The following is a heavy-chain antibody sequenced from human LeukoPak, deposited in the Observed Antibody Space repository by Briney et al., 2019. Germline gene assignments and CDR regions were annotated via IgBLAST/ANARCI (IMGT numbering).Heavy chain of an antibody. CDR1: GFTFSSYN. D-gene: IGHD2-2*01. Sequence: GGSLRLSCAASGFTFSSYNMNWVRQAPGKGLEWVSSISYSSRARYYADSVKGRFTVSRDNVKNSLYLQMDSLRAEDTAVYYCARAYCSSTSCFGWGQGTLVTVSS. CDR2: ISYSSRAR. V-gene: IGHV3-48*01. CDR3: ARAYCSSTSCFG. J-gene: IGHJ4*02.